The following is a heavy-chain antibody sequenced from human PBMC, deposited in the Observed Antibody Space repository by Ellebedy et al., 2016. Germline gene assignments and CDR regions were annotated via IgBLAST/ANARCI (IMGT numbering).Heavy chain of an antibody. D-gene: IGHD3-3*01. J-gene: IGHJ4*02. CDR3: ARTYYDFWSGFSAPYYFDY. V-gene: IGHV4-59*01. CDR2: IYYSGST. CDR1: GGSISSYY. Sequence: SETLSLTCTVSGGSISSYYWSWIRQPPGKGLEWIGYIYYSGSTNYNPSLKSRVTISVDTSKNQFSLKLSSVTAADTAVYYCARTYYDFWSGFSAPYYFDYWGQGTLVTFSS.